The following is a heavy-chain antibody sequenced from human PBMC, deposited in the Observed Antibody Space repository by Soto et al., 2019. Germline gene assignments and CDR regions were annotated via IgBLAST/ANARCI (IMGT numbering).Heavy chain of an antibody. D-gene: IGHD1-7*01. CDR1: GFTFSSYW. J-gene: IGHJ4*02. CDR2: IKQDGSET. CDR3: ARGRGLELELLAVV. Sequence: EVQLVESGGGLVQPGGSLRLSCAASGFTFSSYWMSWVRQAPGKGLEWVANIKQDGSETYYVDSVKGRFTISRDNAKNSLYLQMNSLRAEDTAVYYCARGRGLELELLAVVWGQGTLVTVSS. V-gene: IGHV3-7*05.